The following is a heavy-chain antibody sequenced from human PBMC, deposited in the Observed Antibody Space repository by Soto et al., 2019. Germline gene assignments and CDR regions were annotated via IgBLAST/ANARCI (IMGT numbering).Heavy chain of an antibody. CDR1: GGSFSGYY. Sequence: PSETLSLTCAVYGGSFSGYYWSWLRQPPGKGLEWIGEINHSGSTNYNPSLKSRVTISVDTSKNQFSLKLSSVTAADTAVYYCASLTGPYYYDSSGYYYFDYWGQGTLVTVSS. D-gene: IGHD3-22*01. V-gene: IGHV4-34*01. J-gene: IGHJ4*02. CDR3: ASLTGPYYYDSSGYYYFDY. CDR2: INHSGST.